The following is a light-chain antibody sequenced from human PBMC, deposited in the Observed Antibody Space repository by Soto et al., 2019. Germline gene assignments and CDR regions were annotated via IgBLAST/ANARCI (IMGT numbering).Light chain of an antibody. CDR2: WAS. Sequence: DIVLTQSPDSLAVSLGERATINCKSSQSVLYSSNNKNYLAWYQQKPGQPPKLLIYWASTRESGVPDRFSGSGYGTDFTLTISSLQAEDVAVYYCQQYYNTPETFGQGTKVEIK. J-gene: IGKJ1*01. CDR3: QQYYNTPET. CDR1: QSVLYSSNNKNY. V-gene: IGKV4-1*01.